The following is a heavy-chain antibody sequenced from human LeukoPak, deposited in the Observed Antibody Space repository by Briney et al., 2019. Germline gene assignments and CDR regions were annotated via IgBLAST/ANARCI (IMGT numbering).Heavy chain of an antibody. V-gene: IGHV4-39*01. CDR1: GGSISSSRYS. Sequence: SETLSLTCTVSGGSISSSRYSWGWIRQPPGKGLEWIGSIYYSGSTYYNPSLKSRVTISVDTSKNQFSLKLSSVTAADTAVYYCASLVRHEDYWGQGTLVTVSS. CDR2: IYYSGST. CDR3: ASLVRHEDY. D-gene: IGHD6-13*01. J-gene: IGHJ4*02.